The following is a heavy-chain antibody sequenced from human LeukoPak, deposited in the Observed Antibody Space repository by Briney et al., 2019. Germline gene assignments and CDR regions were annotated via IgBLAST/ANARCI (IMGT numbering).Heavy chain of an antibody. D-gene: IGHD1-14*01. CDR1: GFTFNNYA. Sequence: QPGGSLRLSCAASGFTFNNYAMNWVRQAPGKGLEWVSVISGSGGTTHYADSVKGRFTISRDSSKNTLYLQMNSLRAEDTAVYHCAKVSGGGLYYDGMDVWGQGTTVTVSS. CDR3: AKVSGGGLYYDGMDV. V-gene: IGHV3-23*01. J-gene: IGHJ6*02. CDR2: ISGSGGTT.